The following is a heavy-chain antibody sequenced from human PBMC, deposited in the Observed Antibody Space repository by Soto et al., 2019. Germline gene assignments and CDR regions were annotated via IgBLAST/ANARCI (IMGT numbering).Heavy chain of an antibody. CDR1: GGSISSGVYY. Sequence: QLQLQESGPGLVKPSQTLSLTCTVSGGSISSGVYYWSWIRQHPGKGLEWIGYIYYSGSTYYNSSLKRRXXIXVXXSKNQFSLQLSSVTAADTAVYYCARDESGYASFDYWGQGTLVTVSS. V-gene: IGHV4-31*03. CDR3: ARDESGYASFDY. J-gene: IGHJ4*02. D-gene: IGHD5-12*01. CDR2: IYYSGST.